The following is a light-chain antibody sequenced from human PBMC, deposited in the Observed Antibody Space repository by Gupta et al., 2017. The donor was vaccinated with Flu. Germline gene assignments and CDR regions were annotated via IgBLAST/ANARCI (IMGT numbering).Light chain of an antibody. Sequence: VTLGKPASISCRYSQSLVFSDENIYLNWILQRPGQSPRRLIYKVSNRDSGVPDRFSGSGSGTDFTLKISRVEADDVGVYYCMQATHWPYTFGQGTKLEIK. CDR2: KVS. CDR3: MQATHWPYT. V-gene: IGKV2-30*01. CDR1: QSLVFSDENIY. J-gene: IGKJ2*01.